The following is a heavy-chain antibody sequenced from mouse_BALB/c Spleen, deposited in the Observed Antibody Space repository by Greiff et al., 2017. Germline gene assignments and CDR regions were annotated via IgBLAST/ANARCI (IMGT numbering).Heavy chain of an antibody. CDR1: GFNIKDTY. Sequence: VQLQQSGAELVKPGASVKLSCTASGFNIKDTYMHWVKQRPEQGLEWIGRIDPANGNTKYDPKFQGKATITADTSSNTAYLQLSSLTSEDTAVYYCARSYYRYWYFDVWGAGTTVTVSS. CDR2: IDPANGNT. V-gene: IGHV14-3*02. J-gene: IGHJ1*01. D-gene: IGHD2-14*01. CDR3: ARSYYRYWYFDV.